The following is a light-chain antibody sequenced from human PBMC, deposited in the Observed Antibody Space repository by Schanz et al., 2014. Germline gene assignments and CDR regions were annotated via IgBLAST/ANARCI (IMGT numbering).Light chain of an antibody. V-gene: IGKV1-5*03. CDR1: QSISSW. J-gene: IGKJ1*01. CDR3: QRYYSGRG. Sequence: DIQLTQSPSTLSASVGDRVTITCRASQSISSWLAWYQQKPGKAPKLLIYKASSLESGVPSRFSGSGSGTEFTLTISSLQPDDFATYYCQRYYSGRGFGQGTKVEIK. CDR2: KAS.